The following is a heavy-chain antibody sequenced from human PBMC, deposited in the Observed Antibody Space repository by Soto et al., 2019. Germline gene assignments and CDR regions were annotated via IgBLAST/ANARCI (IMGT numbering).Heavy chain of an antibody. V-gene: IGHV4-59*01. CDR1: GGSMSSYY. CDR3: ARADPDASVGY. CDR2: ISYSGST. J-gene: IGHJ4*02. D-gene: IGHD2-15*01. Sequence: SETLSLTCTVSGGSMSSYYWTWLRQSPGRGLEWIGYISYSGSTYYNPSLKSRVTISADTSKNQFSLRMNSMVAADTAVYYCARADPDASVGYWGQ.